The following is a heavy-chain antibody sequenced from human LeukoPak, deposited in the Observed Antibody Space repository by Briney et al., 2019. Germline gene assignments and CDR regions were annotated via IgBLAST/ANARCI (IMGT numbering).Heavy chain of an antibody. CDR2: MNPQSGNT. D-gene: IGHD4-11*01. J-gene: IGHJ6*03. CDR1: GYTFTNYD. V-gene: IGHV1-8*03. CDR3: ASGPNYSNYGSDYYYYMDV. Sequence: GASVKVSCKASGYTFTNYDINWVRQAPGQGLEWMGWMNPQSGNTGYAQNFQGRVTITRDTSITTAYTELRSLRSEDTAVYYCASGPNYSNYGSDYYYYMDVWGKGTTVTVSS.